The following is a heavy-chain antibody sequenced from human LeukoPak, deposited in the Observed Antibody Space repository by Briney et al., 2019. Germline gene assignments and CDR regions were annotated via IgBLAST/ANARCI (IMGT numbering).Heavy chain of an antibody. D-gene: IGHD1-26*01. CDR2: ISGSGGST. J-gene: IGHJ4*02. CDR3: AKRPSYSGSYYFDY. Sequence: GGSLRLSCAASGFTFSDYYMIWIRQAPGKGLEWVSAISGSGGSTYYADSVKGRFTISRDDSKNTLYLLMNSLRAEDTAVYYCAKRPSYSGSYYFDYWGQGTLVTVSS. CDR1: GFTFSDYY. V-gene: IGHV3-23*01.